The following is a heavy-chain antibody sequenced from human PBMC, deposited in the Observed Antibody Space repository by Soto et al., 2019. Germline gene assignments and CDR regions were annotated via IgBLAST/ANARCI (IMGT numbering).Heavy chain of an antibody. CDR1: GFTFSSYA. J-gene: IGHJ3*02. CDR3: ARDITVREIFYRYSGSYWAFDI. CDR2: ISYDGSNK. V-gene: IGHV3-30-3*01. Sequence: GGSLRLSCAASGFTFSSYAMHWVRQAPGKGLEWVAVISYDGSNKYYADSVKGRFTISRDNSKNTLYLQTNSLRAEDTAVYYCARDITVREIFYRYSGSYWAFDIWGQGTMVTVSS. D-gene: IGHD1-26*01.